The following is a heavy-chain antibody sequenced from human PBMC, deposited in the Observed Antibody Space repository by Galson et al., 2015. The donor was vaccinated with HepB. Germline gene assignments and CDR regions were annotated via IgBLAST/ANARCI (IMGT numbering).Heavy chain of an antibody. V-gene: IGHV3-11*01. CDR1: GFTFSDYY. J-gene: IGHJ4*02. Sequence: SLRLSCAVSGFTFSDYYMSWIRQAPGKGLEWVSYISSGGYTIYYASSVKGRFTISWDNAKNSLYLQMNSLRAEDTAVYYCATDRMTTVDYWGQGTLVTVSS. CDR3: ATDRMTTVDY. CDR2: ISSGGYTI. D-gene: IGHD4-11*01.